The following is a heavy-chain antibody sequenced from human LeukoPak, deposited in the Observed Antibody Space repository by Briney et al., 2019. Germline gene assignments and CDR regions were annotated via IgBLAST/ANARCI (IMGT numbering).Heavy chain of an antibody. Sequence: ASVKVSCKASGYTFTSYYMHWVRQAPGQGLEWMGIINPSGGSTSYAQKFQGRVTMTRDMSTSTVCMELSSLRSDDTAVYYCARSIPSGYYRPFDYWGQGTLVTVSS. J-gene: IGHJ4*02. D-gene: IGHD3-22*01. CDR3: ARSIPSGYYRPFDY. CDR2: INPSGGST. CDR1: GYTFTSYY. V-gene: IGHV1-46*01.